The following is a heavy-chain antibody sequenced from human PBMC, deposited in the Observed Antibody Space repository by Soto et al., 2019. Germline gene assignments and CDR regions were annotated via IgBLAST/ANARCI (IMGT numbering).Heavy chain of an antibody. CDR3: AKTSEYQLLNFDY. Sequence: PGGSLRLSCAASGFTFSSYGMHWVRQAPGKGLEWVAVISYDGSNKYYADSVKGRFTISRDNSKNTLYLQMNSLRAEDTAVYYCAKTSEYQLLNFDYWGQGTLVTVYS. D-gene: IGHD2-2*01. V-gene: IGHV3-30*18. J-gene: IGHJ4*02. CDR2: ISYDGSNK. CDR1: GFTFSSYG.